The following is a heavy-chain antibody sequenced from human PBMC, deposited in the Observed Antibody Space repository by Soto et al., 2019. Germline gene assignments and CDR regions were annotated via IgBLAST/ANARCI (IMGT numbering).Heavy chain of an antibody. D-gene: IGHD2-2*01. CDR1: VGSFSGYY. CDR3: AGFVVVPAAMGGWFDP. V-gene: IGHV4-34*01. CDR2: INHSGST. Sequence: PSETLSLTCAVYVGSFSGYYWSWIRQPPGKGLEWIGEINHSGSTNYNPSLKSRVTISVDTSKNQFSLKLSSVTAADTAVYYCAGFVVVPAAMGGWFDPWGQGTLVTVSS. J-gene: IGHJ5*02.